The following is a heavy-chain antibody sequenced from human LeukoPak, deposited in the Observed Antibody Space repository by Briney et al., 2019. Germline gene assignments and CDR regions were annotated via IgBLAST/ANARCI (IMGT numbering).Heavy chain of an antibody. CDR3: ATYRQVMLPFES. CDR1: GFTFSSYE. V-gene: IGHV3-21*04. J-gene: IGHJ4*02. CDR2: IFPTSREI. Sequence: GGSLRLSCAASGFTFSSYEMNWVRQPPGKGLEWVSSIFPTSREIHYADSVRGRFTISRDNSKSTLSLQMNSLRAEDTAIYYCATYRQVMLPFESWGQGTLVTVSS. D-gene: IGHD5-18*01.